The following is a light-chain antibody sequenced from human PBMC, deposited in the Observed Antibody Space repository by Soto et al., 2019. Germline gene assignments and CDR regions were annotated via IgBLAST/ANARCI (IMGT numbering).Light chain of an antibody. CDR2: GAS. V-gene: IGKV3-20*01. Sequence: EIVLTQSPGTLSLSPGERATLSCRASQSVSNSFLAWYQQKPGQAPRLLIYGASSRATGIPDRFSGSGSGTDFTLTISRLEPEYFAVYYCQQYDSSPYTFGQGTKLEIK. J-gene: IGKJ2*01. CDR1: QSVSNSF. CDR3: QQYDSSPYT.